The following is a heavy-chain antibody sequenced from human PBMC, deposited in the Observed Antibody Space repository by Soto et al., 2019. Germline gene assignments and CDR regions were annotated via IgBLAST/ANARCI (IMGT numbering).Heavy chain of an antibody. CDR3: VKEDSGWDF. J-gene: IGHJ4*03. CDR2: ISGRGGSA. Sequence: PXGSLRLSCAASGXIVSNSSMNWVRQAPGKGLECVSFISGRGGSAYYADSVQGRFTISRENSRNTLYLQLHSLRAEDTAIYYCVKEDSGWDFWGQGTMGTVSS. V-gene: IGHV3-23*01. D-gene: IGHD6-19*01. CDR1: GXIVSNSS.